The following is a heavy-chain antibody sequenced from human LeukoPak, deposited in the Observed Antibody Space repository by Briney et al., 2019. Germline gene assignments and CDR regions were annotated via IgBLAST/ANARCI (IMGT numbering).Heavy chain of an antibody. CDR3: ATETNGRHYDY. J-gene: IGHJ4*02. D-gene: IGHD1-14*01. CDR1: GLTFSTSG. V-gene: IGHV3-21*06. Sequence: GGSLRLSCTASGLTFSTSGFNWVRQPPGKGLEWVASIRPTGSDRYHADSIKGRFTNSRDNANNFLYLQMNSLRAEDTAVYYCATETNGRHYDYWGQGTLLTVSS. CDR2: IRPTGSDR.